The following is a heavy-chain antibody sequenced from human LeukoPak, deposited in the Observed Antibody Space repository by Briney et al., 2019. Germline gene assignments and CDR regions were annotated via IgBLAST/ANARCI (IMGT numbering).Heavy chain of an antibody. V-gene: IGHV3-7*01. J-gene: IGHJ5*02. Sequence: GGSLRLSCVASGFSFSTYWTSWLRQAPGKGLEWVANIKQDGGEIYYVDSVRGRFTISRDNAKNSLYLQMNSLRAEDTALYYCARVRDYGWFDPWGQGTLVTVSS. CDR2: IKQDGGEI. CDR3: ARVRDYGWFDP. D-gene: IGHD4-17*01. CDR1: GFSFSTYW.